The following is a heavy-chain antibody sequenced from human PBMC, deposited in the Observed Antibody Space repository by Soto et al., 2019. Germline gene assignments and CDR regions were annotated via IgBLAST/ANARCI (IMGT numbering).Heavy chain of an antibody. CDR3: AKDRTRGYSYGGSGSYYYGMDV. V-gene: IGHV3-23*01. D-gene: IGHD5-18*01. J-gene: IGHJ6*02. CDR1: GFTFSSYA. Sequence: QPGGSLRLSCAASGFTFSSYAMSWVRQAPGKGLEWVSAISGSGGSTYYADSVKGRFTISRDNSKNTLYLQMNSLRAEDTAVYYCAKDRTRGYSYGGSGSYYYGMDVWGQGTTVTVSS. CDR2: ISGSGGST.